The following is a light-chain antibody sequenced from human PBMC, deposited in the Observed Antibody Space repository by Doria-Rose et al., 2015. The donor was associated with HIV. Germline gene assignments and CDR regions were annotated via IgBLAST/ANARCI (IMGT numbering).Light chain of an antibody. Sequence: RVTITCRASQGISSDLAWYQQKPGKAPKLLIYAASTLQSGVPSRFSGSGSGTEFTLTISSLQPEDFATYFCQQLNSYPLFSFGPGTKVDIK. J-gene: IGKJ3*01. CDR3: QQLNSYPLFS. V-gene: IGKV1-9*01. CDR1: QGISSD. CDR2: AAS.